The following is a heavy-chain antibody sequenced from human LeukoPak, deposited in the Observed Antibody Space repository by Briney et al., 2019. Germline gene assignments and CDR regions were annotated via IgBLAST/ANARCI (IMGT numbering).Heavy chain of an antibody. V-gene: IGHV4-31*03. Sequence: SETLSLTCTVSGGSISSGGYYWSWIRQHPGKGLEWIGYIYYSGSTYYNPSLKSRVTISVDTSKNQFSLKLSSVTAADTAVYYCARSFLGDWYFDLWGRGTLVTVSS. J-gene: IGHJ2*01. CDR2: IYYSGST. D-gene: IGHD1-26*01. CDR1: GGSISSGGYY. CDR3: ARSFLGDWYFDL.